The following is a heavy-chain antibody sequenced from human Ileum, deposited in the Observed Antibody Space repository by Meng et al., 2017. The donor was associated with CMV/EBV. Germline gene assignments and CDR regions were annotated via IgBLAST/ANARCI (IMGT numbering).Heavy chain of an antibody. CDR3: ARESYYYDSSGYVAS. Sequence: GGSISSGNYYWSWIRQPAGKGLEWIGRICRSGTTNYNPSLKSQVTISVDTYENQFSLTLSSVIAADTATYYCARESYYYDSSGYVASWGQGALVTVSS. D-gene: IGHD3-22*01. CDR2: ICRSGTT. V-gene: IGHV4-61*02. CDR1: GGSISSGNYY. J-gene: IGHJ5*02.